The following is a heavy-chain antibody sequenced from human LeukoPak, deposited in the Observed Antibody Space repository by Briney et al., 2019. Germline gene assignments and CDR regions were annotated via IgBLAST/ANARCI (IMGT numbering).Heavy chain of an antibody. Sequence: GGSLRLSCAASGFPFSSYAMSWVRQAPGKGLEWVSVISDSGGRTYSAASVKGRFTISRDNSKDTLYLQMNSLRAEDTAVYYCAKDPPIVVVPAATFDYWGQGTLVTVSS. CDR1: GFPFSSYA. V-gene: IGHV3-23*01. CDR2: ISDSGGRT. D-gene: IGHD2-2*01. CDR3: AKDPPIVVVPAATFDY. J-gene: IGHJ4*02.